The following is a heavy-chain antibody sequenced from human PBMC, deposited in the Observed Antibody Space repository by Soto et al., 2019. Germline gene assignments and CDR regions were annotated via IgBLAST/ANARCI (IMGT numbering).Heavy chain of an antibody. D-gene: IGHD3-22*01. Sequence: EVQLVESGGGLVQPGGSLRLSCAASGFTFTAYSMTWVRQAPGKGLEWVSSIGSSGTYIYSADSVKGRFALSRNNAENLLYLQMNSLRAEDTAVYYCARALRRYDYDRGRYYPNYYFDSWGQGTLVTVSS. J-gene: IGHJ4*02. V-gene: IGHV3-21*01. CDR1: GFTFTAYS. CDR3: ARALRRYDYDRGRYYPNYYFDS. CDR2: IGSSGTYI.